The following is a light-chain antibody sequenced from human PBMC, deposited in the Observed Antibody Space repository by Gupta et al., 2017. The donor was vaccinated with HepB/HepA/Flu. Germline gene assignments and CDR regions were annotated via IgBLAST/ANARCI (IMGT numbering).Light chain of an antibody. V-gene: IGLV2-11*01. CDR1: SSDVGSYNY. CDR2: DVS. CDR3: FSYAGTYTYV. J-gene: IGLJ1*01. Sequence: QSXXTQPRXVSGSPXQSVTISCTXTSSDVGSYNYVSWYQQHPGKAPKVMIYDVSKRPSGVPDRFSGSKSGNTASLTISGLQAEDEADYYCFSYAGTYTYVFGSGTEVTVL.